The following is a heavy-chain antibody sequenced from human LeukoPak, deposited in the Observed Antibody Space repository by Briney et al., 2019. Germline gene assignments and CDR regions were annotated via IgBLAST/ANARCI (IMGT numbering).Heavy chain of an antibody. CDR1: GFTFSSYG. J-gene: IGHJ6*03. Sequence: GGTLRLSCAASGFTFSSYGMSWVRQAPGKGLEWVSAISGSGGSTYYADSVKGRFTISRDNSKNTLYLQMNSLRAEDTAAYYCAKDPRRGYSYGHAKRTYMDVWGKGTTVTVSS. D-gene: IGHD5-18*01. CDR3: AKDPRRGYSYGHAKRTYMDV. CDR2: ISGSGGST. V-gene: IGHV3-23*01.